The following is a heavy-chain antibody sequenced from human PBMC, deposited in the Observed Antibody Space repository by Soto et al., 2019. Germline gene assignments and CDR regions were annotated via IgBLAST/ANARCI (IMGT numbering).Heavy chain of an antibody. CDR2: ISSSGSTI. J-gene: IGHJ3*02. Sequence: GGSLRLSCAASGFTFSSYEMNWVRQAPGKGLEWVSYISSSGSTIYYADSVKGRFTISRDNAKNSLYLQMNSLRAEDTAVYYCARDVSAAGQNDAFDIWGQGTMVTVS. D-gene: IGHD6-13*01. CDR3: ARDVSAAGQNDAFDI. CDR1: GFTFSSYE. V-gene: IGHV3-48*03.